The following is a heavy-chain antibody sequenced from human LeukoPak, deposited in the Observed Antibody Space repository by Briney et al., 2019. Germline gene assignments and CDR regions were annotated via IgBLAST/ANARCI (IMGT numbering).Heavy chain of an antibody. Sequence: PSETLSLTCTVSGGSISSYYWSWIRQPPGKGLEWIGYIYYSGSTNYNPSLKSRVTISVDTSKNQFSLKLSSVTAADTAVYYCASSITIFGVVTYLDYWCQSTLVTVS. V-gene: IGHV4-59*01. D-gene: IGHD3-3*01. CDR3: ASSITIFGVVTYLDY. CDR2: IYYSGST. CDR1: GGSISSYY. J-gene: IGHJ4*02.